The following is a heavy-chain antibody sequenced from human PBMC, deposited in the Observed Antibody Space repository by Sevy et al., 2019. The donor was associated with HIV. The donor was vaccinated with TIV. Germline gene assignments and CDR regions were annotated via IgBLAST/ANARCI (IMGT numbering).Heavy chain of an antibody. Sequence: GGSLRLSCAASGFTFSNYNINWVRQAPGKGLEWVSYISGLSNYIYYADSLGGRFTISRDNAKNSVYLKVNSLRTEDTAVYYCARGASSGWDYFNYWGQGTLVTVSS. J-gene: IGHJ4*02. V-gene: IGHV3-21*01. CDR3: ARGASSGWDYFNY. CDR1: GFTFSNYN. CDR2: ISGLSNYI. D-gene: IGHD6-19*01.